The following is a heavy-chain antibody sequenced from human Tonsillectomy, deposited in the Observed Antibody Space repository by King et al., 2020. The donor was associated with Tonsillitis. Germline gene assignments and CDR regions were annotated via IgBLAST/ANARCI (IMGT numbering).Heavy chain of an antibody. D-gene: IGHD3-3*01. CDR1: GFTFSSYA. V-gene: IGHV3-21*01. J-gene: IGHJ6*02. Sequence: VQLVESGGGLVKPGGSLRLSCAASGFTFSSYAMTWVRQAPGKGLEWVSSISSSGSFLYYADSVKGRFTISRDNAKSSLYLQMKSLRGEDMAIYYCARDPQGFWSGYYGVWGQGTTVTVSS. CDR2: ISSSGSFL. CDR3: ARDPQGFWSGYYGV.